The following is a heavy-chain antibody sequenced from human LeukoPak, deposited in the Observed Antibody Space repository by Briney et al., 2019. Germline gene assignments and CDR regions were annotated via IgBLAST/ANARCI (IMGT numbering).Heavy chain of an antibody. CDR3: AREPLSSSSFDL. V-gene: IGHV3-23*01. CDR1: GFTVSSYG. J-gene: IGHJ4*02. CDR2: ISGSGGST. D-gene: IGHD6-13*01. Sequence: PGGYLRLSCAASGFTVSSYGMSWVRQAPGKGLEWVSAISGSGGSTYYADSVKGRFTISRDNAKNSLYLQMNSLRAEDTAVYYCAREPLSSSSFDLWGQGTLVTVSS.